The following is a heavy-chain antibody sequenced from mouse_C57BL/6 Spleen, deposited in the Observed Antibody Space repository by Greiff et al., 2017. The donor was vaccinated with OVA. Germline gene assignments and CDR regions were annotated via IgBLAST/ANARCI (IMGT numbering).Heavy chain of an antibody. CDR1: GYTFTSYW. D-gene: IGHD1-2*01. V-gene: IGHV1-7*01. J-gene: IGHJ2*01. CDR2: INPSSGYT. Sequence: QVQLQQSGAELAKPGASVKLSCTASGYTFTSYWMHWVKQRPGQGLEWIGYINPSSGYTKYNQKFKDKATLPADKSSSTAYMQLSSLTYEDSAVYYCARSTKPDITTGHFDYWGQGTTLTVSS. CDR3: ARSTKPDITTGHFDY.